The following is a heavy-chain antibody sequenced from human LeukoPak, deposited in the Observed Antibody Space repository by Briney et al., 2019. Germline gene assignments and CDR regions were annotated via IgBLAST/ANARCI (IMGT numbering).Heavy chain of an antibody. D-gene: IGHD6-19*01. Sequence: SETLSLTCTVSGGSISSYYWSWIRQPAGKGLEWIGRIYTSGSTNYNPSLKSRVTMSVDTSKNQFSLKLSSVTAADTAVYYCARDGPNAWSYSSGWYDLANWFDPWGQGTLVTVSS. V-gene: IGHV4-4*07. J-gene: IGHJ5*02. CDR3: ARDGPNAWSYSSGWYDLANWFDP. CDR1: GGSISSYY. CDR2: IYTSGST.